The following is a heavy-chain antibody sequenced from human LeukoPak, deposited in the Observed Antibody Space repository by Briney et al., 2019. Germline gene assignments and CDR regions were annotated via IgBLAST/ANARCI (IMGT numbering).Heavy chain of an antibody. J-gene: IGHJ4*02. Sequence: PSETLSLTCTVSGGSISSSSYYWGWIRQPPGKGLEWIWNIYYSGSTYYHPSLKTRNANTLDTTKHQCSLKLSSVTAADTAVYYCAARNLRGLFDYWGQGTLVTVYS. CDR2: IYYSGST. CDR1: GGSISSSSYY. V-gene: IGHV4-39*07. D-gene: IGHD3-10*01. CDR3: AARNLRGLFDY.